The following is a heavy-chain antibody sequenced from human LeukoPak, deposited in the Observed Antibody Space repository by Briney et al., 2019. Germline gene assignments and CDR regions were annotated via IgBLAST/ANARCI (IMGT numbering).Heavy chain of an antibody. Sequence: GGSLRLSCAASGFTFSSYGMHWVRQAPGKGLEWVAVIWYDGSNKYYADSVKGRFTISRDNSKNTLYLQMNSLRAEDTAVYYCARGYYYYGMDVWGQGTTVTVSS. J-gene: IGHJ6*02. CDR3: ARGYYYYGMDV. CDR2: IWYDGSNK. V-gene: IGHV3-33*01. CDR1: GFTFSSYG.